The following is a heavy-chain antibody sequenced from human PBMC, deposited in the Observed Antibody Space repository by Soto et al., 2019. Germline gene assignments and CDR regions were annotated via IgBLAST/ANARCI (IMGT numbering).Heavy chain of an antibody. CDR1: GFTFSSYW. J-gene: IGHJ4*02. CDR2: IRQDGSEK. Sequence: EVPLVESGGGLVQPGGSLRVSFAASGFTFSSYWMSWVRQAPGKGLEWVANIRQDGSEKYYVDSVKGRFTISRDNAKNSLYLQMNSLKAEDTAVYYCAREGDRELGYWGQGTLVIVSS. CDR3: AREGDRELGY. D-gene: IGHD1-26*01. V-gene: IGHV3-7*01.